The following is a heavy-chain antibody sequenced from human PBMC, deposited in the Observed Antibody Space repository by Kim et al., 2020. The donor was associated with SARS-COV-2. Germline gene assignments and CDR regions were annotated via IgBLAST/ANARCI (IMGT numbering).Heavy chain of an antibody. Sequence: GGSLRLSCAASGFTFSNYVMSWVRQAPGKGLEWVSGIFASGNDPYYANSVKGRFTLSRDNSKNMLYLQMNSLRVEDTAVYYCARDHSGFDYGANLQFWGQDTMVTVSS. D-gene: IGHD4-17*01. V-gene: IGHV3-23*01. CDR3: ARDHSGFDYGANLQF. J-gene: IGHJ1*01. CDR1: GFTFSNYV. CDR2: IFASGNDP.